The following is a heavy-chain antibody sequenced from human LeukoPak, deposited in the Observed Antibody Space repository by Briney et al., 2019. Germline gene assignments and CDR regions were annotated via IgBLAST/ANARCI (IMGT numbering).Heavy chain of an antibody. Sequence: GESLKISCKGSGYSFTSYWISWVRQMPGKGLGWMGRIDPSDSYTNYSPSFQGHVTISADKSISTAYLQWSSLKASDTAMYYCARHPNYDSSGSRFDPWGQGTLVTVSS. CDR1: GYSFTSYW. V-gene: IGHV5-10-1*01. CDR3: ARHPNYDSSGSRFDP. D-gene: IGHD3-22*01. J-gene: IGHJ5*02. CDR2: IDPSDSYT.